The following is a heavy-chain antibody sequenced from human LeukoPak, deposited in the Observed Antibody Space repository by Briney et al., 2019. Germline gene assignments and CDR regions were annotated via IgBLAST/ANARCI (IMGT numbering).Heavy chain of an antibody. J-gene: IGHJ6*03. CDR1: GYTFTGYY. CDR2: INPNSGGT. CDR3: ASSPDYYYYYYMDV. V-gene: IGHV1-2*02. Sequence: ASVKVSCKASGYTFTGYYMHWVRQAPGQGLEWMGWINPNSGGTNYAQKFQGRVTMTRDTSFSTAYMELSRLRSDDTAVYYCASSPDYYYYYYMDVWGKGTTVTVSS.